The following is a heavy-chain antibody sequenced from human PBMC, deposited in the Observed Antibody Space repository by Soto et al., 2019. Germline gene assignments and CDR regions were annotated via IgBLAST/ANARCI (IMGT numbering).Heavy chain of an antibody. Sequence: SETLSLTCTVSGGSISSGGYYWSWIRQHPGKGLEWIGYIYYSGSTYYNPSLKSRVTISEDTSKNQFSLKLSSVTAADTAVYYCARESPYYYDSSGYYYASFDYWGQGTLVTVSS. J-gene: IGHJ4*02. CDR1: GGSISSGGYY. D-gene: IGHD3-22*01. V-gene: IGHV4-31*03. CDR3: ARESPYYYDSSGYYYASFDY. CDR2: IYYSGST.